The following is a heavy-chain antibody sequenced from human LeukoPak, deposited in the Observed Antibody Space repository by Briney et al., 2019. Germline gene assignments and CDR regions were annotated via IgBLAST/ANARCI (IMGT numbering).Heavy chain of an antibody. D-gene: IGHD2-21*01. Sequence: GESLKISCKGSGYSFTSYWIGWARQMPGKGLEWMGIIYPGDSDTRYSPSFQGQVTISADKSISTAYLQWSSLKASDTAMYYCARQRRALSQFPDYYYYMDVWGQGTLVTVSS. CDR2: IYPGDSDT. J-gene: IGHJ6*03. CDR3: ARQRRALSQFPDYYYYMDV. CDR1: GYSFTSYW. V-gene: IGHV5-51*01.